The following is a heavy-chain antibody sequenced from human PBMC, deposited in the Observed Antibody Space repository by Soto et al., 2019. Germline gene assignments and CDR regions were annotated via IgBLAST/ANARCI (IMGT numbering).Heavy chain of an antibody. J-gene: IGHJ6*02. CDR2: ISAAGDP. CDR3: ARTDRDFYGLDV. Sequence: EVQLVESGGGLVQPGGSLRLSCEASGFTFRTYAMHWVRQGTGKGLEWVSGISAAGDPDYADSVEGRFTISRENAQNSFFLQMNSLRVGDTAVYYCARTDRDFYGLDVWGQGTTVIVSS. V-gene: IGHV3-13*05. CDR1: GFTFRTYA.